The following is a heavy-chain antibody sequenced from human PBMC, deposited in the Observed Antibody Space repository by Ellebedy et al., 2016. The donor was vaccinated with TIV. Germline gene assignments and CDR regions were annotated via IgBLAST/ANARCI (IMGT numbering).Heavy chain of an antibody. J-gene: IGHJ4*02. V-gene: IGHV3-30*03. CDR2: ISYDGSNK. D-gene: IGHD1-26*01. CDR1: GFTFSSYG. CDR3: ARGDSGTYLGKVMFGD. Sequence: GESLKISCAASGFTFSSYGMHWVRQAPGKGLQWVAVISYDGSNKNYADSVKGRFTISRDKSKTTLYLQMNSLRAEDTAVYYCARGDSGTYLGKVMFGDWGQGTLVTVSS.